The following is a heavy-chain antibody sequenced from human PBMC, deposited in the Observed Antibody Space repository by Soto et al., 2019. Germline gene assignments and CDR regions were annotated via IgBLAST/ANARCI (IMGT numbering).Heavy chain of an antibody. CDR1: GGTFSGYY. CDR3: ARVDDY. J-gene: IGHJ4*02. CDR2: INHRGST. D-gene: IGHD2-15*01. Sequence: QVQLQQWGEGLLKPSETLSLTCAVYGGTFSGYYWSRIRQPPGKGLEWIGEINHRGSTNYNPSLQSRLTISVDTSKNQFTLKLSSVTAADTAMYYCARVDDYWGQGTLVTVSS. V-gene: IGHV4-34*01.